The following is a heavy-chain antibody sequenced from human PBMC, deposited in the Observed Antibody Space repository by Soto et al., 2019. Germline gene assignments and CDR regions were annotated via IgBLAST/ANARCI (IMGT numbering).Heavy chain of an antibody. CDR1: GYTFTSYG. J-gene: IGHJ6*02. V-gene: IGHV1-18*04. CDR3: ARDSPTPAVTDYYYYGMDV. Sequence: QVQLVQSGAEVKKPGASVKVSCKASGYTFTSYGISWVRQAPGQGLEWMGWISAYNGNTNYAQKLQGRVTMTTDTSTSTAYMELRSLRSDDTAVYYCARDSPTPAVTDYYYYGMDVWGQGTTVTVSS. CDR2: ISAYNGNT. D-gene: IGHD2-21*02.